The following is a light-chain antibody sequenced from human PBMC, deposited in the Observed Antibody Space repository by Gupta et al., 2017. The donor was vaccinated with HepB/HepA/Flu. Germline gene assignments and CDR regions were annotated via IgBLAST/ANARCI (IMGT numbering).Light chain of an antibody. CDR2: YKSDSDK. CDR1: SGINVGTYN. Sequence: QAVVTQPSSLSASPGASPSLTCTLRSGINVGTYNIYWYQQKPGSPPHYLLRYKSDSDKQQGSGVPSRFSGSKDASANAGILLISGLQAEDEADYYCMIWHSSAWVFGGGTKLTVL. J-gene: IGLJ3*02. CDR3: MIWHSSAWV. V-gene: IGLV5-45*02.